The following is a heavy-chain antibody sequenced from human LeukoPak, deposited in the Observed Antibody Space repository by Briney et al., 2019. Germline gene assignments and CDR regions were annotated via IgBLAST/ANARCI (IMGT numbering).Heavy chain of an antibody. V-gene: IGHV4-61*08. CDR1: GGSLSSGDYY. CDR2: INSSGRT. CDR3: ARRSISGNSWDYFDY. Sequence: PSETLSLTCSFSGGSLSSGDYYWSWIRQPPGKGPQWIGYINSSGRTNYNPSLRSRLTISVNASNNQFSLQLRSVTAADTAVYYCARRSISGNSWDYFDYWGQGTLVTVSS. J-gene: IGHJ4*02. D-gene: IGHD4-23*01.